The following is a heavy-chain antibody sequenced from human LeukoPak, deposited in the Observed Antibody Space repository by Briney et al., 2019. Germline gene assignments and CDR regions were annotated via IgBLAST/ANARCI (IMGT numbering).Heavy chain of an antibody. V-gene: IGHV4-4*02. CDR2: IYLRGNT. CDR1: GGSITSSNW. D-gene: IGHD4-17*01. CDR3: ARGTITTVTDS. J-gene: IGHJ4*02. Sequence: SETLSLTCAISGGSITSSNWWTWVRQPPGKGLEWVGEIYLRGNTNYNPSLESRVSISVDESKTQLSLRLESVTAADTAVYYCARGTITTVTDSWGPGTLVTVSS.